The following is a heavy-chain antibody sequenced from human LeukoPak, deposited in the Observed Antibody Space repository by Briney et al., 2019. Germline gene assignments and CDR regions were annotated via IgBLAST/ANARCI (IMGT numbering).Heavy chain of an antibody. Sequence: PSETLSLTCTVSGISISSSNSYWGWIRQPPGKGLEWIGSIYYSGNTYYNASLKSQVSISIDTSKNQFSLKLSSVTAADTAVYYCARRGYDILTGYYARSIYYYYYMDVWGKGTTVTISS. CDR2: IYYSGNT. CDR1: GISISSSNSY. J-gene: IGHJ6*03. CDR3: ARRGYDILTGYYARSIYYYYYMDV. D-gene: IGHD3-9*01. V-gene: IGHV4-39*01.